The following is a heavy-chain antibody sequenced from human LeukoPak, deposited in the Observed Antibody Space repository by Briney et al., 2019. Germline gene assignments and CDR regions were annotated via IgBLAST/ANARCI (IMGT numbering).Heavy chain of an antibody. V-gene: IGHV1-69*04. CDR3: ARLHSSGI. J-gene: IGHJ3*02. CDR2: IIPILGIA. CDR1: GGTFSSYA. D-gene: IGHD6-19*01. Sequence: SVKVSCKASGGTFSSYAISWVRQAPGQGLEWMGRIIPILGIANYAQKFQGRVTITADKSTSTAYMELSSLRSEDTAVYHCARLHSSGIWGQGTMVTVSS.